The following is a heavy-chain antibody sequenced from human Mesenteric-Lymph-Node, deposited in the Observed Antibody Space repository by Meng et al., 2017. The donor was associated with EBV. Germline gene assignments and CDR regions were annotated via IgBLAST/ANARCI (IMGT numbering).Heavy chain of an antibody. D-gene: IGHD6-13*01. J-gene: IGHJ5*02. CDR3: AKEATYSSSWYRWFDP. V-gene: IGHV1-46*01. Sequence: QVQLVQYGSEVRKPGAKVRLSCKSSGYSFTTYNIHWVRQAPGQGLQWMGLIKPSVGSTTYAQRFQGRVTMTRDTSTSTVYMELSSLRSDDTAVYYCAKEATYSSSWYRWFDPWGQGTLVTVSS. CDR1: GYSFTTYN. CDR2: IKPSVGST.